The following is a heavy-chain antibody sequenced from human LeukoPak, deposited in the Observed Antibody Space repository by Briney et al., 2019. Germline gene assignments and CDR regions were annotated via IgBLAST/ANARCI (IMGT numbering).Heavy chain of an antibody. J-gene: IGHJ4*02. Sequence: SGGSLRLSCAASGFTFDDYGMSWVRQAPGKGLEWVSGINWNGGSTGYADSVKGRFTISRDNAKNSLYLQMNSLRAEDTALYYCARESLGIAAAGTWDYWGQETLVTVSS. D-gene: IGHD6-13*01. CDR2: INWNGGST. V-gene: IGHV3-20*04. CDR3: ARESLGIAAAGTWDY. CDR1: GFTFDDYG.